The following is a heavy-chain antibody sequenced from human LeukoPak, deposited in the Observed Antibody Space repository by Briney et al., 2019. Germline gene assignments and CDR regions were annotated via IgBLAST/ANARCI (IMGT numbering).Heavy chain of an antibody. CDR3: AKAGGSSWAVLDY. D-gene: IGHD6-13*01. J-gene: IGHJ4*02. V-gene: IGHV3-30*02. CDR2: IRFDGSNT. Sequence: GGSLRLSCAASGFTFSSNGMHWVRQAPGKGLEWVAFIRFDGSNTYYADSVKGRLTISRDTSKNTLYLQMNSLRPEDTAVYYCAKAGGSSWAVLDYWGQGTLVTVSP. CDR1: GFTFSSNG.